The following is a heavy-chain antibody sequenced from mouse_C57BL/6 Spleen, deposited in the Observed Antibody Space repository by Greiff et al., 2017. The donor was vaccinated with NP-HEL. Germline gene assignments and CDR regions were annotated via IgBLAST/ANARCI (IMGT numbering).Heavy chain of an antibody. CDR2: INPSTGGT. D-gene: IGHD2-4*01. CDR1: GYSFTGYY. Sequence: VQLKQSGPELVKPGASVKISCKASGYSFTGYYMNWVKQSPEKSLEWIGEINPSTGGTTYNQKFKAKATLTVDKSSSTAYMQLKSLTSEDSAVYYCASGVYDYGGRFDYWGQGTTLTVSS. J-gene: IGHJ2*01. V-gene: IGHV1-42*01. CDR3: ASGVYDYGGRFDY.